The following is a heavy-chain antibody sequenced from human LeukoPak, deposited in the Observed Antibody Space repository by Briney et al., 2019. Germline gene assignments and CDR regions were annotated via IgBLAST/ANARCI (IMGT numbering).Heavy chain of an antibody. CDR1: GFTFSSYS. CDR3: AREIVGFGGFRAFDI. J-gene: IGHJ3*02. Sequence: GGSLRLSCAASGFTFSSYSMNWVRQAPGKGLEWVSSISSSSSYIYYADSVKGRFTISRDNAKNSLYLQMNSLRAEDTAVYYCAREIVGFGGFRAFDIWGQGTMVTVSS. CDR2: ISSSSSYI. V-gene: IGHV3-21*01. D-gene: IGHD3-16*01.